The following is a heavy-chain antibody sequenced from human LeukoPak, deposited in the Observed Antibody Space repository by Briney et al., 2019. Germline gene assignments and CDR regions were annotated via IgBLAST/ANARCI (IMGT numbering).Heavy chain of an antibody. V-gene: IGHV4-59*08. J-gene: IGHJ4*02. CDR3: ARHKGYYYDGSGYFYFDY. CDR1: GGSISSYY. CDR2: IYYSGST. Sequence: SETLSLTCTVPGGSISSYYWSWIRQPPGKGLGWIGYIYYSGSTNYNPSLKSRVTISVDTSKNQFSLKLSSVTAADTPVYYCARHKGYYYDGSGYFYFDYWGQGTPVTVSS. D-gene: IGHD3-22*01.